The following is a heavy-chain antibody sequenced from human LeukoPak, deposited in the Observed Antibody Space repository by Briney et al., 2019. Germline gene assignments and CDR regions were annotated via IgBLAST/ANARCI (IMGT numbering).Heavy chain of an antibody. Sequence: GGSLRLSCAASGFTFSSYGMHWVRQAPGKGLEWVAFIRYDGSNKYYADSVKGRFTISRDNSKNTLYLQMNSLRAEDTAVYYCAKVMVVVIDDAFDIWGQGTMVTVSS. CDR1: GFTFSSYG. CDR3: AKVMVVVIDDAFDI. CDR2: IRYDGSNK. J-gene: IGHJ3*02. V-gene: IGHV3-30*02. D-gene: IGHD3-22*01.